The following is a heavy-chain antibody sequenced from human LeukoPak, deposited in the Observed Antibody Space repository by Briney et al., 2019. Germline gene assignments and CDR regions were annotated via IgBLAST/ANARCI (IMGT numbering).Heavy chain of an antibody. D-gene: IGHD3-9*01. CDR2: INLNSGDT. Sequence: ASVKVSCKASGYTFTNYYIHWVRQAPGQGLEWMGWINLNSGDTYYAQNFQDRVTMTGDTSISTAYLELSSLRSDDTAVFYCARSYFDVLTNYYMWLAPWGQGTLVTVSS. CDR1: GYTFTNYY. J-gene: IGHJ5*02. V-gene: IGHV1-2*02. CDR3: ARSYFDVLTNYYMWLAP.